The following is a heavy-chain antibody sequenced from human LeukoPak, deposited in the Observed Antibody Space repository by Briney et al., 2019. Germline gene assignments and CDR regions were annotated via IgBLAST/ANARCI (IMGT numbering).Heavy chain of an antibody. CDR2: INSDGSST. CDR1: AFTLSSYW. CDR3: STGSGHAFDI. D-gene: IGHD3-10*01. V-gene: IGHV3-74*01. Sequence: GGSLRLSCAASAFTLSSYWMHWVRQAPGKGLVWVSHINSDGSSTSYADSVKGRFTISRDNAKNTLYVQMNSLRAEDTAVYYCSTGSGHAFDIWGRGTMVTVSS. J-gene: IGHJ3*02.